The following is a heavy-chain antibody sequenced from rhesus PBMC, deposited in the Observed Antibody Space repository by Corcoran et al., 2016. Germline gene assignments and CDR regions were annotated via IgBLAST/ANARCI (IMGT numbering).Heavy chain of an antibody. D-gene: IGHD6S26*01. Sequence: QLQLQESGPGLVKPSETLSLTCAVSGASISGNYWTWIRQFPGKGMEWIGSGSGSGGNPHYNPALKSRVTISRDTSQNRLSLNLNSVTAADTAIYYCTLSFGSGWSPRWGQGLLVTVSS. J-gene: IGHJ4*01. CDR1: GASISGNY. CDR3: TLSFGSGWSPR. V-gene: IGHV4-173*01. CDR2: GSGSGGNP.